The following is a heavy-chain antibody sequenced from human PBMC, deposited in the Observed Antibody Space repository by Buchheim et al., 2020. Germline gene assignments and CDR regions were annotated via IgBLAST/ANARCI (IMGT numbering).Heavy chain of an antibody. CDR2: ISSSSDSI. CDR3: TRGQAAPSDY. D-gene: IGHD2-15*01. Sequence: EVQLLESGGGLVQPGGSLRLSCAASGFTFSSYAMSWVRQAPGKGLEWVSYISSSSDSIYYADSVEGRFTISRDNAKNSLYLQMNSLRAEDTAVYYCTRGQAAPSDYWGQGAL. V-gene: IGHV3-48*01. J-gene: IGHJ4*02. CDR1: GFTFSSYA.